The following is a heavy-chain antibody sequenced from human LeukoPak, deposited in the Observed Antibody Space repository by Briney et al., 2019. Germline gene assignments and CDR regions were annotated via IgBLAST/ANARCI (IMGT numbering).Heavy chain of an antibody. CDR1: GGTFSSYA. CDR3: ARGGPSGYYYDYYMDV. CDR2: IIPIFGTA. V-gene: IGHV1-69*06. J-gene: IGHJ6*03. Sequence: GASVKVSCKASGGTFSSYAISWVRQAPGQGLEWMGGIIPIFGTANYAQKFQGRVTITADKSTSTAYMELSSLRSEDTAVYYCARGGPSGYYYDYYMDVWGKGTTVTISS.